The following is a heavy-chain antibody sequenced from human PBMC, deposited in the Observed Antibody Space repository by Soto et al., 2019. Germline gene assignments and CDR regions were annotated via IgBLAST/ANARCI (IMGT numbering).Heavy chain of an antibody. V-gene: IGHV1-69*13. CDR2: IIPIFGTA. CDR3: ARGVLYYGSGIVRAFDI. CDR1: GGTFSSYA. J-gene: IGHJ3*02. Sequence: SVKVSCKASGGTFSSYAISWVRQAPGQGLEWMGGIIPIFGTANYAQKFQGRVTITADESTSTAYMELSSLRSEDTAVYYCARGVLYYGSGIVRAFDIWGQGTIVTVSS. D-gene: IGHD3-10*01.